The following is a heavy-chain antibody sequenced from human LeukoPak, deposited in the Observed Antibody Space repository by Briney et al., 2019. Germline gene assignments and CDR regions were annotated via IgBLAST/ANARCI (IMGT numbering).Heavy chain of an antibody. CDR3: ARDGRNTYYYDSSGYYTGDWLDH. CDR2: INPSVGGT. CDR1: GYGFTSYY. J-gene: IGHJ5*02. Sequence: ASVKLSCKAFGYGFTSYYIHWVRQAPGQELEWMGIINPSVGGTTYARKFQGRVTMTRDTSISTAYMELSRLRSDDTAVYYCARDGRNTYYYDSSGYYTGDWLDHWAQGTLVTVSS. D-gene: IGHD3-22*01. V-gene: IGHV1-46*01.